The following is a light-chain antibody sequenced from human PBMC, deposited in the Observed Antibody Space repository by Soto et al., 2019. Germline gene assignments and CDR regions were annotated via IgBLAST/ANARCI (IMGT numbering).Light chain of an antibody. V-gene: IGKV3-15*01. CDR3: QQYNNWPRT. J-gene: IGKJ1*01. CDR1: QSVSSN. CDR2: GAS. Sequence: EIVMTQSPATLSVSPGERATLSCRASQSVSSNLAWYQQKPGQAPRLLIYGASTRAPGISATFSGSGSGTEFTLTISSLQSEDFADYYCQQYNNWPRTFGQGTKVEIK.